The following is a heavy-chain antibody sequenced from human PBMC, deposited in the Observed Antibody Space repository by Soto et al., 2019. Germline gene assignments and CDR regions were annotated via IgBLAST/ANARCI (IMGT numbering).Heavy chain of an antibody. CDR3: ARHGGGGSGWYDY. Sequence: QVQLQESGPGLVKPSETLSLICSVSGGSISGYYWSWIRQPPVKCLEWIGYVYSNGSTNYNQSLPSRLTSSVDLSKQQVSLKVNAVSAADTAFYDCARHGGGGSGWYDYWGQGPLVTVSS. CDR2: VYSNGST. J-gene: IGHJ4*02. V-gene: IGHV4-59*08. CDR1: GGSISGYY. D-gene: IGHD6-19*01.